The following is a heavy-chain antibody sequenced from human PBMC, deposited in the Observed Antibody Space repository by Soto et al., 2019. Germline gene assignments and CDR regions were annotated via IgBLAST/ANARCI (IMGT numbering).Heavy chain of an antibody. Sequence: ASVKVSCKASGYIFTGYSMHWVRQAPGQGLEWMGWFNPNSGDTIYAQKFQGRVSLTRDTSISTAYMELSSLRSDDTALYYCATEASAVLSLDYWGQ. CDR1: GYIFTGYS. CDR2: FNPNSGDT. V-gene: IGHV1-2*02. D-gene: IGHD6-13*01. CDR3: ATEASAVLSLDY. J-gene: IGHJ4*01.